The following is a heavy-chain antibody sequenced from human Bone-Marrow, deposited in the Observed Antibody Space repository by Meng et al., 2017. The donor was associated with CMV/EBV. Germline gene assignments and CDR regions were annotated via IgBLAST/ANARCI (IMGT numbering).Heavy chain of an antibody. V-gene: IGHV4-61*01. CDR1: GGSVSSGSYY. J-gene: IGHJ4*02. CDR2: TYYSGST. D-gene: IGHD6-19*01. Sequence: SETLSLTCTVSGGSVSSGSYYWSWIRQPPGKGLEWIGYTYYSGSTNYNPSLKSRVTISVDTSKNQFSLKLSSVTAADTAVYYCARDWVAVAGLDYWGQGTLVTVSS. CDR3: ARDWVAVAGLDY.